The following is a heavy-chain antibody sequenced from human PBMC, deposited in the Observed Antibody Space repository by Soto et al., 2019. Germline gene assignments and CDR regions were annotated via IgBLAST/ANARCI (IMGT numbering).Heavy chain of an antibody. CDR2: IYYDGSNK. CDR3: ARPYCTNGVCYYYFDH. CDR1: GFTFSTYA. D-gene: IGHD2-8*01. V-gene: IGHV3-33*01. Sequence: GGSLRLSCVAYGFTFSTYAMHWVRQAPGKGLEWVAVIYYDGSNKYYSDSVKGRFTISRDNSKNTLYLQMNSLRAEDTAVYYCARPYCTNGVCYYYFDHWGQGTLVTVSS. J-gene: IGHJ4*02.